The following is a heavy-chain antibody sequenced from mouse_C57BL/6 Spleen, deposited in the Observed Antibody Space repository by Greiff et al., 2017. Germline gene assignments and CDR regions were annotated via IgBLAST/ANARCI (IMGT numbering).Heavy chain of an antibody. CDR3: GTGYAMDY. Sequence: QVQLQQPGAELVMPGASVKLSCKASGYTFTSYWMHWVKQRPGQGLEWIGEIDPSDSYTNYNQKFKGKSTVTVDKSSSTAYMQLSSLTSEDSAVYYCGTGYAMDYWGQGTSVTVSS. CDR1: GYTFTSYW. CDR2: IDPSDSYT. V-gene: IGHV1-69*01. J-gene: IGHJ4*01.